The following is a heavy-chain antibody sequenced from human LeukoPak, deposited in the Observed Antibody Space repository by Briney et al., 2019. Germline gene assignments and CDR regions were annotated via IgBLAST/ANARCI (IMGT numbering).Heavy chain of an antibody. CDR3: ARLKWGDWFDP. CDR1: GGSISSGDYY. J-gene: IGHJ5*02. Sequence: SQTLSLTCTVSGGSISSGDYYWSWIRQPQGKGLEWSGYIYYSGSTYYNPSLKRCTTISVDTSKNHFSLGLSSVTAADTAVYYCARLKWGDWFDPWGQGTLVTVSS. D-gene: IGHD1-26*01. CDR2: IYYSGST. V-gene: IGHV4-30-4*08.